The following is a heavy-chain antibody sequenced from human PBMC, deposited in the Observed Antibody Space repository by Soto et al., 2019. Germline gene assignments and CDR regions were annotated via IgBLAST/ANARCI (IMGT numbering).Heavy chain of an antibody. Sequence: QVQLVQSGAEVKKPGASVKVSCKASGYTFTSYYMHWVRQAPGQGLEWMGIINPSGGSTSYAQKFQGSVTMTRHTSTSTVYMELSSLRSEDTAVYYCARDLSDCSGSSCYSLWFDPWGQGTLVTVSS. CDR2: INPSGGST. J-gene: IGHJ5*02. V-gene: IGHV1-46*01. CDR1: GYTFTSYY. D-gene: IGHD2-15*01. CDR3: ARDLSDCSGSSCYSLWFDP.